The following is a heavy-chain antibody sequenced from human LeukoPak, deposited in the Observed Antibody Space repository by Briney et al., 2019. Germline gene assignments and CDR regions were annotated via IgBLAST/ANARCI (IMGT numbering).Heavy chain of an antibody. CDR2: IYYSGST. V-gene: IGHV4-59*01. Sequence: SETLSLTCTVSGGSISSYYWSWIRQPPGKGLEWIGYIYYSGSTNYNPSLKSRVTISVDTSKNQFSLKLSSVTAADTAVYYCARGGYYYDSSGYYGGPYDYWGQGTLVTVSS. J-gene: IGHJ4*02. D-gene: IGHD3-22*01. CDR1: GGSISSYY. CDR3: ARGGYYYDSSGYYGGPYDY.